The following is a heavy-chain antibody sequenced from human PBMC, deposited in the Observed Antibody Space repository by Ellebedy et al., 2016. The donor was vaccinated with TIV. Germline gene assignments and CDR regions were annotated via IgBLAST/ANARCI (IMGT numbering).Heavy chain of an antibody. CDR1: GFIFRRCA. V-gene: IGHV3-30*18. Sequence: GESLKISCAASGFIFRRCAMHWVRQAPGKGLDWVAVMSYDGSNEYYADSVKGRFTISRDNSENTLYLQMNSLRAEDTAVYYCAKGSSGSAYDKSDSWGQGTLVTVSS. CDR2: MSYDGSNE. CDR3: AKGSSGSAYDKSDS. J-gene: IGHJ5*01. D-gene: IGHD5-12*01.